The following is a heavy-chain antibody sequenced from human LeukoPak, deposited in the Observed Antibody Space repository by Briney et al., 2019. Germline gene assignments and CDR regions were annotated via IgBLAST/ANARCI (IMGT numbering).Heavy chain of an antibody. CDR1: GFTFSSYA. CDR3: ARDGLWDSMDV. J-gene: IGHJ6*03. D-gene: IGHD3-16*01. Sequence: GGSLRLSCAASGFTFSSYAMSWVRQAPGKGLEWVSAISGSGGSTYYADSVKGRFTISRDNAKNSLYLQMNSLRAEDTAVYYCARDGLWDSMDVWGKGTTVTVSS. CDR2: ISGSGGST. V-gene: IGHV3-23*01.